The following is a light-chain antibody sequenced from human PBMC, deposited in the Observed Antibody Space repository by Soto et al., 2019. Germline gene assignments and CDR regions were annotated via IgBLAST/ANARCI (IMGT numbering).Light chain of an antibody. Sequence: EIVLTQSPGTLSLSPGERATLSCRASQSVSSSYLAWYQQKPGQAPRLLIYGASSRATGIPDRFSGSGSGTDFTLTINRPEPEDFAVYYCQQYGSSPLFTFGPGTKVDIK. V-gene: IGKV3-20*01. CDR3: QQYGSSPLFT. CDR2: GAS. CDR1: QSVSSSY. J-gene: IGKJ3*01.